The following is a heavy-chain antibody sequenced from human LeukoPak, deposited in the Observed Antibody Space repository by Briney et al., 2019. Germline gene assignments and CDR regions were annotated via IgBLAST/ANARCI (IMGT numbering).Heavy chain of an antibody. CDR1: GGSIRSYY. V-gene: IGHV4-59*01. J-gene: IGHJ3*02. CDR3: ARESDAFDI. CDR2: NYYSGCP. Sequence: PSEALSLTCTVSGGSIRSYYWSWLPQPTGKGLEGLGYNYYSGCPNYNPSLKSRVTISVDTSKNQFSLKLSSVTAADTAVYYCARESDAFDIWGQGTMVTVSS.